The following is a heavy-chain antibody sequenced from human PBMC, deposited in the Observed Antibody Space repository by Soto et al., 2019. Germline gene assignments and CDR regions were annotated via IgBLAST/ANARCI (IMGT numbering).Heavy chain of an antibody. J-gene: IGHJ4*02. D-gene: IGHD2-15*01. CDR3: ARIGRVLFDY. V-gene: IGHV4-34*01. CDR2: INHSGSP. Sequence: PSETLSLTCAVYGGSFSGYYWSWLRQPPGKGLEWIGEINHSGSPNYNPSLKSRVTIPVDTSKNQFSLKMTSVTAADTAVYYCARIGRVLFDYWGQGTLVTVSS. CDR1: GGSFSGYY.